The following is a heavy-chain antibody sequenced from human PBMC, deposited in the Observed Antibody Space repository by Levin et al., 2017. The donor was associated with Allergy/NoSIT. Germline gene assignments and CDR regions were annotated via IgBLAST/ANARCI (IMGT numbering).Heavy chain of an antibody. CDR3: ARGKWGFDP. CDR1: GFIFSSYA. CDR2: ISDSGGST. D-gene: IGHD2-8*01. J-gene: IGHJ5*02. Sequence: GGSLRLSCAASGFIFSSYAMTWVRQAPGKGLEWVSTISDSGGSTYYADSVRGRFTISRDNSKNTLYLQMNSLRAEDTAVYSCARGKWGFDPWGQGTLVTVSS. V-gene: IGHV3-23*01.